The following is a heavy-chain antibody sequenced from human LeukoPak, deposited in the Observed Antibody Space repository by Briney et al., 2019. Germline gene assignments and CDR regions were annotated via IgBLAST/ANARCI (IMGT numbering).Heavy chain of an antibody. CDR2: IYYSGST. J-gene: IGHJ4*02. V-gene: IGHV4-39*01. D-gene: IGHD3-22*01. CDR3: ARHSVSYYYDSSGYYPGFFDY. Sequence: SETLSLTCTVSGGSISSSRYYWGWIRQPPGEGLEWIGWIYYSGSTDYSPSVKSRVTISVDTSKNQFSLKLSSVAAADTAVYYCARHSVSYYYDSSGYYPGFFDYWGQGTLVTVSS. CDR1: GGSISSSRYY.